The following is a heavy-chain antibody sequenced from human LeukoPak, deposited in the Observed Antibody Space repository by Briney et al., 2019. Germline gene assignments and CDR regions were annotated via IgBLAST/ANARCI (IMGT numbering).Heavy chain of an antibody. D-gene: IGHD3-10*01. V-gene: IGHV3-30*19. CDR1: GFTFSTYG. CDR3: ARGVWFGELMAGEDAFDI. J-gene: IGHJ3*02. Sequence: GRSLRLSCVASGFTFSTYGMHWVRQAPGKGLEWVAVISYDGSNKYYADSVKGRFTISRDNSKNTLYLQMNSLRAEDTAVYYCARGVWFGELMAGEDAFDIWGQGTMVTVSS. CDR2: ISYDGSNK.